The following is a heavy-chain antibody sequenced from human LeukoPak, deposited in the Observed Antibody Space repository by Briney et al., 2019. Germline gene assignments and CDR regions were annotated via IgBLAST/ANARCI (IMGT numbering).Heavy chain of an antibody. V-gene: IGHV3-53*01. CDR2: IYSAGST. Sequence: GGSLRLSCAASGFPFSSYAMSWVRQAPGKGLEWVSFIYSAGSTHYSDSVKGRFTISIDNSKNTLYLQMNSLRAEDTAVYYCARRAGAYTHPYDYWGQGTLVTVS. CDR3: ARRAGAYTHPYDY. CDR1: GFPFSSYA. D-gene: IGHD3-16*01. J-gene: IGHJ4*02.